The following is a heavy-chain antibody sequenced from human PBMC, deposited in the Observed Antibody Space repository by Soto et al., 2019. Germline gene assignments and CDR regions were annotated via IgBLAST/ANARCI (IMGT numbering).Heavy chain of an antibody. CDR2: INHSGST. D-gene: IGHD1-26*01. CDR3: ARLGSGSPGIDY. Sequence: QVQLQQWGAGLLKPSETLSRTCAVYGGSFSGYYWSWIRQPPGKGLEWIGEINHSGSTNYNPSLKRRITISVDTSKNQFSLKLSSVTAADTAVYYCARLGSGSPGIDYWGQGTLVTVSS. V-gene: IGHV4-34*01. J-gene: IGHJ4*02. CDR1: GGSFSGYY.